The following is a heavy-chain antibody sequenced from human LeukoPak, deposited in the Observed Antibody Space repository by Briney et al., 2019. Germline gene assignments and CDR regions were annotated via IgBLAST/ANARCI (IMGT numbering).Heavy chain of an antibody. CDR1: GFTFNSYA. CDR2: ISGSGGST. CDR3: ARDRVGAIPYYFDY. J-gene: IGHJ4*02. V-gene: IGHV3-23*01. Sequence: GGSLRLSCAASGFTFNSYAMTWVRQAPGKGLEWVSAISGSGGSTYYADSVKGRFTISRDNSKNTLCLQMNSLRAEDTAVYYCARDRVGAIPYYFDYWGQGTLVTVSS. D-gene: IGHD1-26*01.